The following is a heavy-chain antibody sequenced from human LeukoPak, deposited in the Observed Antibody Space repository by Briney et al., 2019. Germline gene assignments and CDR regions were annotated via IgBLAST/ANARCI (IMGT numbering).Heavy chain of an antibody. J-gene: IGHJ5*02. CDR1: GFTFSSYG. CDR2: ISYDGSNK. Sequence: GGSLRLSCAGSGFTFSSYGMHWVRQAPGKGLEWVAVISYDGSNKYYADSVKGRFTTSRDNSKNTLYLQMNSLRAEDTAVYYCAKDRSNPTAGTWAWAPPDPWGQGTLVTVSS. CDR3: AKDRSNPTAGTWAWAPPDP. V-gene: IGHV3-30*18. D-gene: IGHD6-19*01.